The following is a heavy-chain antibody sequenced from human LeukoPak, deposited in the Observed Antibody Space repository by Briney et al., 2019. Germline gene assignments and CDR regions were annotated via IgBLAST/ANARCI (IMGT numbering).Heavy chain of an antibody. D-gene: IGHD1-7*01. CDR3: ARGPRLQLELRKKYNWFDP. CDR1: GETITNYY. Sequence: SETLSFTCVVYGETITNYYWSWLRQPPEKGLEWIGEVNHSGSANYNPSLKSRVTISVDTSKSQFSLRLNSVTAADTAVYYCARGPRLQLELRKKYNWFDPWGQGSLVTVSS. J-gene: IGHJ5*02. CDR2: VNHSGSA. V-gene: IGHV4-34*01.